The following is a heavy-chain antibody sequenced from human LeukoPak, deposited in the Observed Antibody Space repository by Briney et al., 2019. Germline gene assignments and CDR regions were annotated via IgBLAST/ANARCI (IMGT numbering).Heavy chain of an antibody. J-gene: IGHJ4*02. CDR1: GLIFDDYT. CDR2: IKQDGTEK. CDR3: AKLAKYFYGSETYYFFEH. Sequence: PGGSLRLSCAASGLIFDDYTMHWVRQAPGKGLEWVANIKQDGTEKYYVDSVKGRFTISRDNAKNSLYLQMNSLRVEDTAVYYCAKLAKYFYGSETYYFFEHWGQGTPVTASS. D-gene: IGHD3-10*01. V-gene: IGHV3-7*01.